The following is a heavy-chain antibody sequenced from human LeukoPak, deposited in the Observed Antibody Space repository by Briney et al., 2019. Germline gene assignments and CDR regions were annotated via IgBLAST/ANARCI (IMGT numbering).Heavy chain of an antibody. CDR2: IHNSGRN. CDR1: GGSVSSYY. V-gene: IGHV4-4*08. Sequence: SSETLSLTCSVSGGSVSSYYWSWIRQSPGKGLEWIGYIHNSGRNNYNPSLKSRVTEFVDTSKNQVSLRLSSVTAADTAVYYCARHGTISSESYFDYWGQGALVTVSS. D-gene: IGHD1-14*01. J-gene: IGHJ4*02. CDR3: ARHGTISSESYFDY.